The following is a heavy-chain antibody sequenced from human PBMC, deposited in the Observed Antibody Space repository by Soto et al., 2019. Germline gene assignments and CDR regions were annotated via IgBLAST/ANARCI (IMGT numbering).Heavy chain of an antibody. V-gene: IGHV5-51*01. CDR3: ARTSMQSRGYSYGHGGMDV. J-gene: IGHJ6*02. CDR2: IYPGDSDT. CDR1: GYSFTSYW. Sequence: PGESLKISCKASGYSFTSYWIGWVRQTPGKGLEWMGIIYPGDSDTRYSPSFQGQVTISADKSITTAYLQLSSLRASDTAMYYCARTSMQSRGYSYGHGGMDVWGPGTTVTVSS. D-gene: IGHD5-18*01.